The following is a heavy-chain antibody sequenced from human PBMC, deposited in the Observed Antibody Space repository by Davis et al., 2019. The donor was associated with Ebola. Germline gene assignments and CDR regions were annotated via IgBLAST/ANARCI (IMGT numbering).Heavy chain of an antibody. V-gene: IGHV3-74*01. Sequence: GESLKISCAASGFTFSSYWMHWVRQAPGKGLVWVSRINSGGSSTSYADSVKGRFTISRDNAKNTLYLQMNSLRAEDTAVYYCARTTFGGVIASWGQGTLVTVAS. CDR3: ARTTFGGVIAS. CDR2: INSGGSST. CDR1: GFTFSSYW. D-gene: IGHD3-16*02. J-gene: IGHJ4*02.